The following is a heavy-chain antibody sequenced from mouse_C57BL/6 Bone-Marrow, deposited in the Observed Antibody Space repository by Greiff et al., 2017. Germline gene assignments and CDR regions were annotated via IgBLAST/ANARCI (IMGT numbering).Heavy chain of an antibody. Sequence: EVKLMESGPGLVKPSQSLSLTCSVTGYSITSGYYWNWIRQFPGNKLEWLGYISYDGSNNYNPSLKNRISITRDTSKNQFFLKLNSVTTEDTATYYCSSRLYDGYLFAYWGQGTLVTVSA. CDR3: SSRLYDGYLFAY. V-gene: IGHV3-6*01. D-gene: IGHD2-3*01. CDR2: ISYDGSN. J-gene: IGHJ3*01. CDR1: GYSITSGYY.